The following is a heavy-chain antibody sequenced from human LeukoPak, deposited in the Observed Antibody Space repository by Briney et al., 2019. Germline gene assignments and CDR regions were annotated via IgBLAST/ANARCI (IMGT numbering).Heavy chain of an antibody. D-gene: IGHD3-22*01. Sequence: GGSLRLSCAASGFTFSSYAMHWVRQAPGKGLEWVAVISYDGSNKYYADSVKGRFTISRDNSKNTLYLQMNSLRAEDTAVYYCARDTHRAPYYYDSSGFLDYWGQGTLVTVSS. V-gene: IGHV3-30-3*01. CDR2: ISYDGSNK. CDR1: GFTFSSYA. J-gene: IGHJ4*02. CDR3: ARDTHRAPYYYDSSGFLDY.